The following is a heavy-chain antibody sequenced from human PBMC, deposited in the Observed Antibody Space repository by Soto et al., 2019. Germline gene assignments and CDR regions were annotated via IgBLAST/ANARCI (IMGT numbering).Heavy chain of an antibody. CDR2: MNPNSGNT. J-gene: IGHJ4*02. V-gene: IGHV1-8*01. CDR3: ARGRGIAVAGTLDY. D-gene: IGHD6-19*01. CDR1: GYTFTSYD. Sequence: ASVKVSCKASGYTFTSYDINWVRQATGQGLEWMGWMNPNSGNTGYAQKFQGRVTMTRNTSISTAYMELSSLRSDDTAVYYCARGRGIAVAGTLDYWGQGTLVTVSS.